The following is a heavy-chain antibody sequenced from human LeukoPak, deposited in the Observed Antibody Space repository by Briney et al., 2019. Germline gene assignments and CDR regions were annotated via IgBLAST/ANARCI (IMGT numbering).Heavy chain of an antibody. D-gene: IGHD6-25*01. CDR3: ARVVRAALDFDY. CDR1: VGSVSSGSYY. Sequence: SETLSLTCTVSVGSVSSGSYYWSWIRQPPGKGLEWIGYIYYSGSTNYNPSLKSRVTISVDTSKNQFSLKLSSVTAADTAVYYCARVVRAALDFDYWGQGTLVTVSS. J-gene: IGHJ4*02. V-gene: IGHV4-61*01. CDR2: IYYSGST.